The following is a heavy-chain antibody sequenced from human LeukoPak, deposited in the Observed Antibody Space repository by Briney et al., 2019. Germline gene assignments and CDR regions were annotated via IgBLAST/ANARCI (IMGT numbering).Heavy chain of an antibody. J-gene: IGHJ4*02. CDR2: ILYDGSKT. D-gene: IGHD1-26*01. CDR3: AQWELPSLLDY. CDR1: GFTFRNYW. Sequence: GGSLRLSCAASGFTFRNYWMTWVRQSPGQGLEWVAYILYDGSKTYYADSVKGRFTISRDNSKNTLYLQMNSLRVEDTAAYSCAQWELPSLLDYWGQGVLVAVSS. V-gene: IGHV3-30*03.